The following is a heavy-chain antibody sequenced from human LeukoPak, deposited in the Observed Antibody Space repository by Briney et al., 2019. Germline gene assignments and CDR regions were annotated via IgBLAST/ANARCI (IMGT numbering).Heavy chain of an antibody. CDR1: GFTFSSYA. D-gene: IGHD6-25*01. V-gene: IGHV3-30-3*01. CDR2: ISNDGSNK. Sequence: GSLRLSCAASGFTFSSYAMHWVRQAPGQGLEWVAVISNDGSNKYYADSVKGRFTISRDISKNTLYLQMNSLRAEDTAVYYCARSYRSGWHYFDYWGQGTLVTVSS. J-gene: IGHJ4*02. CDR3: ARSYRSGWHYFDY.